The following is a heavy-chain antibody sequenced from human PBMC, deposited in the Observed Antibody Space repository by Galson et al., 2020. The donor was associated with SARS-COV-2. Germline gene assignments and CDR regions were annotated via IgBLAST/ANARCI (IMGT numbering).Heavy chain of an antibody. Sequence: GGSLRLSCAASGFTFSSYAMHWVRQAQGKGLEWVAVISYDGSHKYYADPVTGRFTISRDNSKNTLYLQMNSLRAEDTAVYYCARDPFYDFWEGAFDIGCQGTMVTVAS. D-gene: IGHD3-3*01. CDR2: ISYDGSHK. V-gene: IGHV3-30*04. CDR3: ARDPFYDFWEGAFDI. CDR1: GFTFSSYA. J-gene: IGHJ3*02.